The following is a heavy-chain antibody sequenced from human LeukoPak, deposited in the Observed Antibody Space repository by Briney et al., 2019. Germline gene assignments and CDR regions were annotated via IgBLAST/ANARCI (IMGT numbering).Heavy chain of an antibody. CDR1: GFTFSSYA. J-gene: IGHJ4*02. CDR3: AIRLGTNYYDSGPEGGY. Sequence: GGSLRLSCAASGFTFSSYAMSWVRQAPGKGLEWVSAISGSGGSTYYADSVKGRFTISRDNSKNTLYLQMNSLRAEDTAVYYCAIRLGTNYYDSGPEGGYWGQGTLVTVSS. V-gene: IGHV3-23*01. D-gene: IGHD3-22*01. CDR2: ISGSGGST.